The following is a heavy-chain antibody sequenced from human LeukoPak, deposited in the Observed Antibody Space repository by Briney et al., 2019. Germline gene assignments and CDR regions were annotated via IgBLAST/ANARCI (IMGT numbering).Heavy chain of an antibody. Sequence: SQTLSLTCTVSGGSISSGGYYWSWIRQPPEKGLEWIGYIHDSGSTNYNPSLRSRVTMSLDTSKNQFSLKLSSVTAADTAVYSCARSYNFWSGYYYGTDVWGQGTTVTVSS. J-gene: IGHJ6*02. V-gene: IGHV4-61*08. D-gene: IGHD3-3*01. CDR3: ARSYNFWSGYYYGTDV. CDR2: IHDSGST. CDR1: GGSISSGGYY.